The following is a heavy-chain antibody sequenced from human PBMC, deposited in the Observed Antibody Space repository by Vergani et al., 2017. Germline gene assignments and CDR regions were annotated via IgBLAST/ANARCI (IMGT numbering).Heavy chain of an antibody. CDR2: LTGGGGST. CDR3: VKYAGGYGNFFDT. Sequence: EVQLLESGGSLKQPGGSVRLSCAASGFTFSTYAMHWVRQAPGKGLEWVSALTGGGGSTYYADSFKGRFIISRVNSRGTHYLQMNSLRSEDTATYDCVKYAGGYGNFFDTWGQGTLVTVSS. J-gene: IGHJ5*02. D-gene: IGHD1-26*01. CDR1: GFTFSTYA. V-gene: IGHV3-23*01.